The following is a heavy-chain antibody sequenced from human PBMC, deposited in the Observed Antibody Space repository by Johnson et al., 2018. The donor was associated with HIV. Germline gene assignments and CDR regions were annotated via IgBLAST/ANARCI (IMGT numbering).Heavy chain of an antibody. CDR2: IWYDGSNK. CDR3: AKDLFTEREVDVFDI. D-gene: IGHD3-10*02. J-gene: IGHJ3*02. CDR1: GFTFSSYG. Sequence: QVQLVESGGGVVQPGRSLRLSCTASGFTFSSYGMHWVRQAPGKGLEWVAVIWYDGSNKYYADSVKGRFTISRANSKNTLYLQMNSLRAEDTAVYYCAKDLFTEREVDVFDIWGQGTMFTVAS. V-gene: IGHV3-33*06.